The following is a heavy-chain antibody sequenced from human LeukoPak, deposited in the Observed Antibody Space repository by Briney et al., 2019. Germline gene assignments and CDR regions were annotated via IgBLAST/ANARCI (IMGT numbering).Heavy chain of an antibody. Sequence: PSETLSLTCTVSGGSISSYYWSWIRQPPGKGLEWIGYIYYSGSTNYNPSLKSRVTISVDTSKNQFSLKLSSVTAAGTAVYYCARQFTGDYGDYKLDYWGQGTLVTVSS. D-gene: IGHD4-17*01. V-gene: IGHV4-59*08. CDR2: IYYSGST. J-gene: IGHJ4*02. CDR1: GGSISSYY. CDR3: ARQFTGDYGDYKLDY.